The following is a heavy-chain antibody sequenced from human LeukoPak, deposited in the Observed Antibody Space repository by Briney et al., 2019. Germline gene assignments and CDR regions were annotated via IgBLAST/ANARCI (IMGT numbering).Heavy chain of an antibody. Sequence: PGGSLGLSCAASGFTFSNAWMSWARQAPGKGLEWVGRIKSKTDGGTTDYAAPVKGRFTISRDDSKNTLYLQMNSLKTEDTAVYYCTTELMGDGYNGGDLDYWGQGTLVTVSS. CDR2: IKSKTDGGTT. CDR1: GFTFSNAW. J-gene: IGHJ4*02. D-gene: IGHD5-24*01. CDR3: TTELMGDGYNGGDLDY. V-gene: IGHV3-15*01.